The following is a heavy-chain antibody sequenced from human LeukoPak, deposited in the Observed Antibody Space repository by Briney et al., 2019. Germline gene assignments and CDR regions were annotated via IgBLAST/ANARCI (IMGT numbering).Heavy chain of an antibody. CDR3: ARVAAAAGTFWFDP. D-gene: IGHD6-13*01. J-gene: IGHJ5*02. V-gene: IGHV4-30-4*01. CDR2: IYYSGST. Sequence: SETLSLTCTVSGGSISSGDYYWSWIRQPPGKGLEWIGYIYYSGSTYYNPSLKSRVTISVDTSKNQFSLELSSVTAADTAVYYCARVAAAAGTFWFDPWGQGTLVTVSS. CDR1: GGSISSGDYY.